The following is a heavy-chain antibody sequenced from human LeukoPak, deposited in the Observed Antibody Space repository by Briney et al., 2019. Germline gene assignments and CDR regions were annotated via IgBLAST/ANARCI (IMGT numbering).Heavy chain of an antibody. D-gene: IGHD3-22*01. V-gene: IGHV4-31*03. CDR3: ASSPELNYYDSSGYSNWFDP. J-gene: IGHJ5*02. Sequence: PSQTLSLTCTVSGGSISSGGYYWSWIRQHPGKGLEWIGYIYYSGSTYYNPSLKSRVTISVDTSKNQFSLKLSSVTAADTAVYYCASSPELNYYDSSGYSNWFDPWGQGTLVTVSS. CDR1: GGSISSGGYY. CDR2: IYYSGST.